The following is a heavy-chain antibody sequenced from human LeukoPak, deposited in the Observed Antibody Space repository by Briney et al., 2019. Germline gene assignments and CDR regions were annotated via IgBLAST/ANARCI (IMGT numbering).Heavy chain of an antibody. CDR1: GFTFTGYY. J-gene: IGHJ6*03. Sequence: ASVKVSCKASGFTFTGYYMEWVRQAPGQGLEWMGWINPNSGGTNYAQKFQGRVTVTRDTSINTAYMELSRLRSDDTAVYYCARDSSGWSYYYYYYMDVWGKGTTVTISS. D-gene: IGHD6-19*01. CDR3: ARDSSGWSYYYYYYMDV. V-gene: IGHV1-2*02. CDR2: INPNSGGT.